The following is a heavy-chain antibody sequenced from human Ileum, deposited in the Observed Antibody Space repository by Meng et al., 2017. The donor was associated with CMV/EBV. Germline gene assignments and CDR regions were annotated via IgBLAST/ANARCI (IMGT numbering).Heavy chain of an antibody. CDR2: VYYSGAT. CDR3: ARFRYTYCQNFFDY. Sequence: QVQLQESGPGRVKPSETLSLTGNVSGGSVSSSSYYWGWIRQPPGKGLDWIGNVYYSGATYYPPSLKSRVTISVDTSRNQFSLRLRSVTAADTAVYYCARFRYTYCQNFFDYWGQGTLVTVSS. J-gene: IGHJ4*02. V-gene: IGHV4-39*07. D-gene: IGHD5-12*01. CDR1: GGSVSSSSYY.